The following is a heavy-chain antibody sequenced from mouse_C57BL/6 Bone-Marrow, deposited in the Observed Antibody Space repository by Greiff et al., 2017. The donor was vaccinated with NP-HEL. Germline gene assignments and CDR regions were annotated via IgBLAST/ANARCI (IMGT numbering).Heavy chain of an antibody. D-gene: IGHD1-1*01. J-gene: IGHJ1*03. Sequence: EVQVVESGGGLVQPGGSLKLSCAASGFTFSDYGMAWVRPAPRKGLEWVAFISNLAYSIYYADTVTGRFTISRENAKNTLYLELSSLRSEDTAMYYCARPAYYYGSSYGDFDVWGTGTTGTVSS. CDR1: GFTFSDYG. CDR2: ISNLAYSI. CDR3: ARPAYYYGSSYGDFDV. V-gene: IGHV5-15*01.